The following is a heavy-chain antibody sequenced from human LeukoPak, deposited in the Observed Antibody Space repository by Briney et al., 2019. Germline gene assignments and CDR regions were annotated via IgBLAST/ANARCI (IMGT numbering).Heavy chain of an antibody. CDR3: AKVGYSSSSHYYYYMDA. CDR1: GFTFSSYG. V-gene: IGHV3-30*02. CDR2: IRYDGSNK. J-gene: IGHJ6*03. Sequence: GGSLRLSCAASGFTFSSYGMHWVRQAPGKGLEWVAFIRYDGSNKYYADSVKGRFTISRDNSKNTLYLQMNSLRAEDTAVYYCAKVGYSSSSHYYYYMDAWAKEPRSPSP. D-gene: IGHD6-6*01.